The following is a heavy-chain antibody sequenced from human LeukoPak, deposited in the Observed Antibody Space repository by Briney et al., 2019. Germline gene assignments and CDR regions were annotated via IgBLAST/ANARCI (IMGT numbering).Heavy chain of an antibody. CDR3: GKVYCSSTNCPPGY. CDR1: GFTFDDYG. J-gene: IGHJ4*02. D-gene: IGHD2-2*01. Sequence: PGGSLRLSCAASGFTFDDYGMSWVRQAPGKRLEWVSGINWNGGSTGYADSVKGRFTISRDNAKNSLYLQMNSLRAEDTALYCCGKVYCSSTNCPPGYWGQGTLVTVSS. V-gene: IGHV3-20*04. CDR2: INWNGGST.